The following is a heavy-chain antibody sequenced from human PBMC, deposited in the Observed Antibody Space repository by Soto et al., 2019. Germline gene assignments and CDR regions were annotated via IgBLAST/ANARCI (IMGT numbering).Heavy chain of an antibody. CDR2: IIPLYGTT. CDR3: ATEGDAGIAAARTAWFHR. CDR1: RGTFSRYA. V-gene: IGHV1-69*12. D-gene: IGHD6-13*01. J-gene: IGHJ5*02. Sequence: QVQLVQSGAEVKKPGSSVKVSCKASRGTFSRYAISWVRQAPGQGLEWMGGIIPLYGTTNHAQKFQGRVTITAHESTTIAYLDLSRLRSEDTAIYYCATEGDAGIAAARTAWFHRWRQGSLVTVSS.